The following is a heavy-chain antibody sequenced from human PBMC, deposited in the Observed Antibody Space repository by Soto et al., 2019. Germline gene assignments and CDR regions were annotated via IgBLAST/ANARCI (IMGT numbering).Heavy chain of an antibody. CDR3: ARVIAAAGDAFDV. CDR2: TYYRSKWYN. V-gene: IGHV6-1*01. CDR1: GDSVSSNSAA. Sequence: SQTLSLTCAISGDSVSSNSAALNWIRQSPSRGLEWLGRTYYRSKWYNDYAVSVKSRITINPDTSKNQFSLQLNSVTPEDTAVYYCARVIAAAGDAFDVWGQGTMVTVSS. J-gene: IGHJ3*01. D-gene: IGHD6-13*01.